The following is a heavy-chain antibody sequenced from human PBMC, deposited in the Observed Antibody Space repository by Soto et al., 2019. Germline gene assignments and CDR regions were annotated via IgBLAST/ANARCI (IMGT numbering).Heavy chain of an antibody. D-gene: IGHD6-13*01. V-gene: IGHV3-30-3*01. CDR1: GFTFSSYA. CDR3: ARDKRELAAAVLYFDY. J-gene: IGHJ4*02. CDR2: ISYDGSNK. Sequence: QVQLVESGGGVVQPGRSLRLSCAASGFTFSSYAMYWVRQAPGKGLEWVAVISYDGSNKYYADSVKGRFTISRDNSKNTLYLQMNSLRAEDTAVYYCARDKRELAAAVLYFDYWGQGTLVTVSS.